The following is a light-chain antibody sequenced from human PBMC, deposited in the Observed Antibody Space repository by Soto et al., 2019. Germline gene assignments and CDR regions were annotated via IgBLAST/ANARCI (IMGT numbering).Light chain of an antibody. V-gene: IGKV1-6*01. J-gene: IGKJ4*01. CDR2: AAS. CDR3: LQDYNYPLT. CDR1: QGIRND. Sequence: AIQMTQSPSSLSASVGCRVTITCRASQGIRNDLGWYQQKPGKAPKLLIYAASSLQSGVPSRFSGSGSATDFTLTISSLQPEDFATYYCLQDYNYPLTFGGGTNVDIK.